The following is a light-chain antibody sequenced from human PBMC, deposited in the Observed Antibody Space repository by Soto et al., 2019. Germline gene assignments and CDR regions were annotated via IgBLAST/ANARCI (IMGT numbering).Light chain of an antibody. Sequence: QSVLTQPPSVSGSPGQSVTISCTGTSSDVGSYNRVSWYQQPPGTAPKVMIYEVSNRPSGVPDRFSGSKSGNTASLTISGLQAEDEADYYCSLYTSSSTYVFGTGIKVTVL. J-gene: IGLJ1*01. V-gene: IGLV2-18*01. CDR3: SLYTSSSTYV. CDR2: EVS. CDR1: SSDVGSYNR.